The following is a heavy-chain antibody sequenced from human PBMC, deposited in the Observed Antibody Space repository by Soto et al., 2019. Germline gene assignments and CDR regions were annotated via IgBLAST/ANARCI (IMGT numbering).Heavy chain of an antibody. CDR3: ARDGQVTLPTETRFDY. CDR2: IIPIFGTA. CDR1: GGTFSSYA. V-gene: IGHV1-69*01. D-gene: IGHD2-21*02. Sequence: QVPLVQSGAEVKKPGSSVKVSCKASGGTFSSYAISWVRQAPGQGLEWMGGIIPIFGTANYAQRFQGRVTITADESTSTAYMELSSLRSEDTAVYYCARDGQVTLPTETRFDYWGQGTLVTVSS. J-gene: IGHJ4*02.